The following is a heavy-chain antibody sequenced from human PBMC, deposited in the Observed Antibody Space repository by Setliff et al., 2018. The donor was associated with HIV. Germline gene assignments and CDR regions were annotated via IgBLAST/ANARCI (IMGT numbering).Heavy chain of an antibody. CDR2: IIPLFGTA. Sequence: SVKVSCKASGGTFSSYVISWVRQAPGQGLERMGGIIPLFGTANYAQKFQGRVTITADESTNTAYMELGSLRSEDTAVYYCARENSGWYLVWGQGALVTVSS. CDR3: ARENSGWYLV. V-gene: IGHV1-69*13. D-gene: IGHD6-19*01. CDR1: GGTFSSYV. J-gene: IGHJ4*02.